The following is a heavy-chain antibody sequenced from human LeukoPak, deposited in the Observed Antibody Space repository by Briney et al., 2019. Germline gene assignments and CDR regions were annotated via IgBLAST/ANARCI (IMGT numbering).Heavy chain of an antibody. D-gene: IGHD1-7*01. CDR1: GFTFSSYW. CDR3: ARDPGITGTTAPAYYFDY. CDR2: IKQDGSEK. Sequence: PVGSLRLSCAASGFTFSSYWMSWVRQAPGKGLEWVANIKQDGSEKYYVDSVKGRFTISRDNAKNSLYLQMNSLRAEDTAVYYCARDPGITGTTAPAYYFDYWGQGTLVTVSS. J-gene: IGHJ4*02. V-gene: IGHV3-7*01.